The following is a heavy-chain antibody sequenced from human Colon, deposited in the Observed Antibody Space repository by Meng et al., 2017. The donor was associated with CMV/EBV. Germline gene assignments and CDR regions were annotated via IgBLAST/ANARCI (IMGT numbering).Heavy chain of an antibody. J-gene: IGHJ5*02. CDR2: IRTTGDT. CDR3: TRALATLGWFDP. D-gene: IGHD5-12*01. CDR1: GFTLSYYD. Sequence: GESLKISCAASGFTLSYYDMHWVRQAPGKGLEWVSGIRTTGDTHYAPSVKGRFTISRDNAKSSVYLQMNSLRDGDTALYYCTRALATLGWFDPWGQGTLVTVSS. V-gene: IGHV3-13*01.